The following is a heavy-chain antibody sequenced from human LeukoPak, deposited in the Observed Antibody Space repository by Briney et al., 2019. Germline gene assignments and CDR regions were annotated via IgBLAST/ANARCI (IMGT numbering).Heavy chain of an antibody. Sequence: PSETLSLTCAVYGGSFSGYYWSWIRQPPGKGLEWIGEINHSGSTNYNPSLKSRVTISVDTSKNQFSLKLSSVTAADTAVYYCARIRSVVPAAIVERYYYMDVWGKGTTVTVSS. D-gene: IGHD2-2*01. J-gene: IGHJ6*03. CDR3: ARIRSVVPAAIVERYYYMDV. CDR1: GGSFSGYY. V-gene: IGHV4-34*01. CDR2: INHSGST.